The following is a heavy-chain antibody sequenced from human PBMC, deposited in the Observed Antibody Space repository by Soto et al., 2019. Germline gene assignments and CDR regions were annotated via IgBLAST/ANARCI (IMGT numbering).Heavy chain of an antibody. CDR2: VSHRGST. V-gene: IGHV4-34*01. CDR1: GGSFTGYY. CDR3: AKLAGYCSSSSCYGHYAMDV. Sequence: SETLSLTCDVNGGSFTGYYGCRIRQSTGKRLEWIGEVSHRGSTNYNPSLKSRVTISVDTSKNQFSLILRSVTAADTAVYYCAKLAGYCSSSSCYGHYAMDVWGQGATVTV. J-gene: IGHJ6*02. D-gene: IGHD2-2*01.